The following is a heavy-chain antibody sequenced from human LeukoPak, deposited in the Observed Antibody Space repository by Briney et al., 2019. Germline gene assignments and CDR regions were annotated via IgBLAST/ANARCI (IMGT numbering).Heavy chain of an antibody. J-gene: IGHJ4*02. CDR2: TSPDEGLK. CDR3: TRDPILGAPDYFDY. V-gene: IGHV3-30*04. Sequence: GGSLRLSCTASGFTFGDYAMSWFRQAPGKGLEWVAVTSPDEGLKFYGDSVKGRFTISRDNSKNTMYLQMNNLREEDTAIYYCTRDPILGAPDYFDYWGQGTLVTVSS. CDR1: GFTFGDYA. D-gene: IGHD1-26*01.